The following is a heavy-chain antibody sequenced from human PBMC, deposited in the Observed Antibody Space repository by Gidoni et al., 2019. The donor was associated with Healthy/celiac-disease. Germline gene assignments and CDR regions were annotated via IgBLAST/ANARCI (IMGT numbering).Heavy chain of an antibody. D-gene: IGHD1-26*01. J-gene: IGHJ4*02. V-gene: IGHV4-39*01. CDR1: GGSISSSSYY. Sequence: QLQLQESGPGLVKPSETLSLTCPVSGGSISSSSYYWGWLRQPPGKGLGWIGRIYSRGSTYYNPSLKSRVTISVDTSKNQFSLKLSSVTAADTAVYYCARHLLGGVPATPRVPFDYWGQGTLVTVSS. CDR2: IYSRGST. CDR3: ARHLLGGVPATPRVPFDY.